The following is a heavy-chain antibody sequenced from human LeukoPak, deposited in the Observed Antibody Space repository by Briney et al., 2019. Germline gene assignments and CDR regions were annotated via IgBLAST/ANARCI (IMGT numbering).Heavy chain of an antibody. J-gene: IGHJ4*02. Sequence: SVKVSCTASGGTFSSYAISWVRQAPGQGLEWMGGIIPIFGTANYAQKFQGRVTITADKSTSTAYMELSSLRSEDTAVYYCARDPRFPGTNPNEEQLAYFDYWGQGTLLTVSS. V-gene: IGHV1-69*06. D-gene: IGHD6-13*01. CDR2: IIPIFGTA. CDR1: GGTFSSYA. CDR3: ARDPRFPGTNPNEEQLAYFDY.